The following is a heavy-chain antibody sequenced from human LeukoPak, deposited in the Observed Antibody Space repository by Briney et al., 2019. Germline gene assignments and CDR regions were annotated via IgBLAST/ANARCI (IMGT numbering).Heavy chain of an antibody. V-gene: IGHV3-21*01. J-gene: IGHJ1*01. D-gene: IGHD6-19*01. CDR1: GFSFSSYT. CDR3: AREASSGWTSQYFQH. Sequence: GGSLRLSCAASGFSFSSYTMNWVRQAPRKGLEWVSSISSGTSYIYYADSVKGRFTISRDNAKNSLYLQMNSLRAEDTAVYYCAREASSGWTSQYFQHWGQGTLVTVSS. CDR2: ISSGTSYI.